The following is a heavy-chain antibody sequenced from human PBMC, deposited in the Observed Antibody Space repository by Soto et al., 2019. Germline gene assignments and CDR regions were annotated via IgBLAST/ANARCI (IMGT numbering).Heavy chain of an antibody. D-gene: IGHD5-18*01. V-gene: IGHV3-74*01. CDR1: GFTFSSYW. J-gene: IGHJ4*02. Sequence: EVQLVESGGGLVQPGGSLRLSCAASGFTFSSYWMHWVRQTAGEGLVWVSQINSDGSATRYADSVKGRFTISRDNAKNTVYLQMNSRRAEDTAVYYCATLNSFGSDYWGQGTLGAVSS. CDR3: ATLNSFGSDY. CDR2: INSDGSAT.